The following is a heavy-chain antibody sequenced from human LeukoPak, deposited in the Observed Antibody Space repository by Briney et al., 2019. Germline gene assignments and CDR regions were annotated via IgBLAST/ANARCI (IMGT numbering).Heavy chain of an antibody. Sequence: SETLSLTCTVSGYSISTGYYWDWIRQPPGKGLEWIGTFYHGGSTYYNPSLKSRVTISVDTSKNQFSLNLTSVTAADTAVYYCARDSSGYHDYWGQGTLVTVSS. CDR2: FYHGGST. D-gene: IGHD3-22*01. CDR3: ARDSSGYHDY. CDR1: GYSISTGYY. V-gene: IGHV4-38-2*02. J-gene: IGHJ4*02.